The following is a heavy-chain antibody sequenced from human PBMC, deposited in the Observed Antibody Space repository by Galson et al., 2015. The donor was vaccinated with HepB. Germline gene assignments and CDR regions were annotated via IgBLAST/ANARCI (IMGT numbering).Heavy chain of an antibody. Sequence: SLRLSCAAHGFSFSDHYMDWARQAPGKGLESVGRNSNNANRYTTDYAAPVYGRFTISRDDSQKSLFLQMNSLKTEDSAVYYCARGPLTFGGVVVEDAVDIWGQGTMVTVSS. J-gene: IGHJ3*02. CDR3: ARGPLTFGGVVVEDAVDI. V-gene: IGHV3-72*01. CDR1: GFSFSDHY. D-gene: IGHD3-16*02. CDR2: NSNNANRYTT.